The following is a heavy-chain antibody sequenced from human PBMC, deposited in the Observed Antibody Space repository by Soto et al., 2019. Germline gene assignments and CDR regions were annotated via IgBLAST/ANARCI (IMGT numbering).Heavy chain of an antibody. CDR2: IYYSGTT. D-gene: IGHD3-10*01. CDR3: AGQGVMVRGVIRAKDYYYGMDV. Sequence: SETLSLTCTVSGGFISNYYWSWVRQSPGEGLEWIGYIYYSGTTNYNPSLKSRVTILLDMSKNQFSLRLRSVTAADTAVYYCAGQGVMVRGVIRAKDYYYGMDVWGQGTTVTVSS. CDR1: GGFISNYY. J-gene: IGHJ6*02. V-gene: IGHV4-59*01.